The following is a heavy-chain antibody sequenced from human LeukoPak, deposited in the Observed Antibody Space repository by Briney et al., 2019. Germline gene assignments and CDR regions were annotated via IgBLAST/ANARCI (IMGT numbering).Heavy chain of an antibody. CDR2: IYSGGST. D-gene: IGHD6-13*01. J-gene: IGHJ5*02. CDR1: GFTVSSNY. V-gene: IGHV3-53*01. Sequence: GGSLRLSCAASGFTVSSNYMSWLRQAPGKGLEWVSVIYSGGSTYYADSLKGRFTISRDNSKNTLYLQMNSLRAEDTAVYYCARNRAAAGSGWFDPWGQGTLVTVSS. CDR3: ARNRAAAGSGWFDP.